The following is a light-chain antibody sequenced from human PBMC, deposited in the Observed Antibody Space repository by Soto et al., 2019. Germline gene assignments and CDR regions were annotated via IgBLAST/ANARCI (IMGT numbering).Light chain of an antibody. CDR2: GAF. Sequence: EIVLTQSPGTLSLSPGERATLSCRASQSVSSSYLAWYQQKPGQAPRLLIRGAFNRATGIPERFSGSGSGTDFTLTISRLEPEDLAVYYCQHYGDSLTFGGGTKVDIK. V-gene: IGKV3-20*01. CDR1: QSVSSSY. CDR3: QHYGDSLT. J-gene: IGKJ4*01.